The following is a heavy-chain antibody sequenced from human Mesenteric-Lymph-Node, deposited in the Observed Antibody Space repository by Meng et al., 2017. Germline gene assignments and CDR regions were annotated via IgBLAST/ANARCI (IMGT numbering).Heavy chain of an antibody. CDR3: ASFQYTTEDY. J-gene: IGHJ4*02. Sequence: VPRGGSGGPLVHPEGSLRLSCVASGFTFSNYWMHWVRQAPGKGLEWVSLINPDGTATNYAGSVKGRFTISRDNAKNTLYLHMNSLRAEDTAVYFCASFQYTTEDYWGQGTLVTVSS. D-gene: IGHD2-2*02. CDR2: INPDGTAT. CDR1: GFTFSNYW. V-gene: IGHV3-74*01.